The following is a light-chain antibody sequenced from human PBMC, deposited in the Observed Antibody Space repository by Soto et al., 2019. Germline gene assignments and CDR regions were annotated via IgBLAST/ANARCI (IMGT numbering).Light chain of an antibody. Sequence: EIVMTQSPATLSVSPGERATLSCRASQRVSSNLAWYQQKPGQAPRLLIYGTSTRATGIPARFSGSGSETEFTLTIRSLQSEDFAVYYCQQYNNWPMYTFGQGTKLEIK. J-gene: IGKJ2*01. CDR2: GTS. CDR1: QRVSSN. V-gene: IGKV3-15*01. CDR3: QQYNNWPMYT.